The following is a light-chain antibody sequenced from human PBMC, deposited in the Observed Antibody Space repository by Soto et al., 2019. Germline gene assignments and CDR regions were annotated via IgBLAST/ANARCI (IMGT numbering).Light chain of an antibody. V-gene: IGLV2-18*01. Sequence: QSVLAQPPSVSGSPGQSVTISCTGTKEVATYNRVSWYQQTPGTSPKLLISDVTKRASGISDRFSGSKSGNTASLTISGLHTDDEGDYYCGLYTIAETVVLGGGTKVTVL. J-gene: IGLJ2*01. CDR3: GLYTIAETVV. CDR2: DVT. CDR1: KEVATYNR.